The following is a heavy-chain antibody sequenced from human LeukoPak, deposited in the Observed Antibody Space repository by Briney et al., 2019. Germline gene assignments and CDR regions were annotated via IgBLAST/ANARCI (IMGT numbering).Heavy chain of an antibody. J-gene: IGHJ3*01. CDR2: ISTFNGHT. V-gene: IGHV1-18*01. Sequence: GASVKVSRKTSGYTFRNYGITWVRQAPGQGLEWMGWISTFNGHTKYTQSLRDRVTLTTDSSTSTIYMELRSLRSDDTAVYYCAKGRVIYYDTTGYRPDDSFDFWGQGTMITVSS. D-gene: IGHD3-22*01. CDR1: GYTFRNYG. CDR3: AKGRVIYYDTTGYRPDDSFDF.